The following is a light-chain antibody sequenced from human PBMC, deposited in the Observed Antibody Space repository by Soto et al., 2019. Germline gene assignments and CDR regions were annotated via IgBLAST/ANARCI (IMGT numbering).Light chain of an antibody. Sequence: QSVLTQPPSASGTPGQRVTISSSGSNSNIGSNIVNWYQQLPGTAPKLLIYGNSQRPSGVPDRFSGSKSGTSASLAISGLQSEDEADFYCATWDDSLNGWVFGGGTKLTVL. CDR3: ATWDDSLNGWV. J-gene: IGLJ3*02. CDR1: NSNIGSNI. V-gene: IGLV1-44*01. CDR2: GNS.